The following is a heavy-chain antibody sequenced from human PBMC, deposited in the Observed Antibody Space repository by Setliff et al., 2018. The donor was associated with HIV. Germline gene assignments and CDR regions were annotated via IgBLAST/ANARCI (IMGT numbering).Heavy chain of an antibody. CDR3: AREMAATAHPDDPYFQH. J-gene: IGHJ1*01. Sequence: GGSLRLSCAASGFTFSSYSMNWVRQAPGKGLEWVSCISSSTRYIYYADSVKGRFTISRDNAKNSLYLQMSSLRAEDTAVYYCAREMAATAHPDDPYFQHWGQGTLVTVSS. CDR2: ISSSTRYI. V-gene: IGHV3-21*06. D-gene: IGHD6-13*01. CDR1: GFTFSSYS.